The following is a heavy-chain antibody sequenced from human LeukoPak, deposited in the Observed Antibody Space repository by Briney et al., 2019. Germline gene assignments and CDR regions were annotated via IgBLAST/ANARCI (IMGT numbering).Heavy chain of an antibody. Sequence: SETLSLTCTVSGDSISSYYWSWIPQPPGKGLEWIGYIYYSGSTSNNPSLQSRVTISIDTSKNQISLKLSSVTAADTAVYYCARPLGNGYSYWYFDLWGRGTLVTVSS. CDR2: IYYSGST. D-gene: IGHD3-22*01. V-gene: IGHV4-59*01. CDR1: GDSISSYY. J-gene: IGHJ2*01. CDR3: ARPLGNGYSYWYFDL.